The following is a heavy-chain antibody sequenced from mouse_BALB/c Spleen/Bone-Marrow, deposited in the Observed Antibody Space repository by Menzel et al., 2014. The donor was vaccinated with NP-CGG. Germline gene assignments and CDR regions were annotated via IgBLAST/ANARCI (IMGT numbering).Heavy chain of an antibody. CDR2: FHPYNDDT. V-gene: IGHV1-47*01. CDR3: ARGGLRRYFDY. D-gene: IGHD2-4*01. CDR1: GYTFTTYP. J-gene: IGHJ2*01. Sequence: QVQLKESGAELVKPGASVKMSCKAFGYTFTTYPIEWMKQNHGKSLEWIGNFHPYNDDTKYNEKFKGKAKLTVKKSSSTVYLELSRLTSDDSAVYYCARGGLRRYFDYWGQGTTLTVSS.